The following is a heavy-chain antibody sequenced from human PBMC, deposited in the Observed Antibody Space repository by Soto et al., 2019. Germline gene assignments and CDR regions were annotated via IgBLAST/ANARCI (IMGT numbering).Heavy chain of an antibody. D-gene: IGHD3-10*01. CDR2: IYYSGST. CDR1: GVYIMNHG. V-gene: IGHV4-59*08. J-gene: IGHJ5*02. CDR3: ANTYYYGSGSFSLGP. Sequence: TSEPHSPTPTFAGVYIMNHGLSRIRPPPGKGLEWIGYIYYSGSTKYNPSLKSRVTISVDTSKNQFSLKLRSVTAADTAVYYCANTYYYGSGSFSLGPLGQGTLVTGSS.